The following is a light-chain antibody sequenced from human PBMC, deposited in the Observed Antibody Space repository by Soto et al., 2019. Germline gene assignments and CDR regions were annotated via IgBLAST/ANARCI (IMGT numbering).Light chain of an antibody. CDR1: SGNIASNY. Sequence: NFMLTQPHSVSESPGKTVTISCTRSSGNIASNYVQWYQQRPGSSPTTVIYEDNQRPSGVPDRFSGSIDSSSNSASLTIAGLNAEDEADYYCQSYDSSSHVVFGGGTKLTVL. CDR3: QSYDSSSHVV. V-gene: IGLV6-57*01. CDR2: EDN. J-gene: IGLJ2*01.